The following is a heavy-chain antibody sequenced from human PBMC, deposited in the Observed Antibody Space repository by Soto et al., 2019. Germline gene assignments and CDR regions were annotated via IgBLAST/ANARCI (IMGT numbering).Heavy chain of an antibody. Sequence: SETLSLTCTVSGGSISPFYWSWVRQPPGKGLEWIGYLYYSGNTNYNPSLKSRVTISVDASKNQVSLRLTSVTAADTAVYYCARVGGVAARAFDYWGQGTVVTVSS. J-gene: IGHJ4*02. CDR1: GGSISPFY. D-gene: IGHD2-15*01. CDR3: ARVGGVAARAFDY. V-gene: IGHV4-59*01. CDR2: LYYSGNT.